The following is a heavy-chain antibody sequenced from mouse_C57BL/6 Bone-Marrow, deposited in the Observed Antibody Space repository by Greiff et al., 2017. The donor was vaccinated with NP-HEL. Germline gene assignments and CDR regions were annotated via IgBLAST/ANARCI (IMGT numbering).Heavy chain of an antibody. CDR2: IYPGGGYT. J-gene: IGHJ2*01. V-gene: IGHV1-63*01. CDR3: ARERATGTIDY. D-gene: IGHD4-1*02. Sequence: QVQLKESGAELVRPGTSVKMSCKASGYTFTNYWIGWAKQRPGHGLEWIGDIYPGGGYTNYNEKFKGKATLTADKSSSTAYMQFSSLTSEDSAVYYCARERATGTIDYWGQGTTLTVSS. CDR1: GYTFTNYW.